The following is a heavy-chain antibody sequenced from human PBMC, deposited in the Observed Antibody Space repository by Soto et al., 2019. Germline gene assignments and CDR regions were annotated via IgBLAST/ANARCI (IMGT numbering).Heavy chain of an antibody. J-gene: IGHJ6*02. CDR2: IYSGGST. CDR1: GFTVSSNY. V-gene: IGHV3-66*01. Sequence: GGSLRLSCAASGFTVSSNYMSWVRQAPGKGLEWVSVIYSGGSTYYADSVKGRFTISRDNSKNTLYLQMNSLRAEDTAVYYCARYLYPGAGTTSNSYYGMDVWGQGTTVTVSS. D-gene: IGHD1-7*01. CDR3: ARYLYPGAGTTSNSYYGMDV.